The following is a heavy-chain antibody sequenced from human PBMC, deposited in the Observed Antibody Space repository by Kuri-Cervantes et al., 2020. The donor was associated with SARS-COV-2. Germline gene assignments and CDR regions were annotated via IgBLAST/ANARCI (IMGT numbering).Heavy chain of an antibody. CDR1: GGSFSGYY. Sequence: SQTLSLTCAVYGGSFSGYYWSWLRQSPGKGLEWIGYIYYGGSTTYNPALKSRVTISIDMTNNQFFLNLKGASAADTAVYYCARGFWTGFLFDSWGQGSLVTVSS. D-gene: IGHD3/OR15-3a*01. CDR2: IYYGGST. CDR3: ARGFWTGFLFDS. J-gene: IGHJ4*02. V-gene: IGHV4-34*11.